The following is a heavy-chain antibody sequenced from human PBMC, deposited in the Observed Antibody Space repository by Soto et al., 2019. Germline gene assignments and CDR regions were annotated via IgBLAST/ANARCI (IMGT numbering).Heavy chain of an antibody. V-gene: IGHV3-53*01. Sequence: GGSLRLSCAASGFTVSSNYMTWVRQAPGKGLEWISAIYSGGSTYYADSVKGRFTISRDNSKNTLYLQMNSLRAEVTAVYYCARARSTAAGLFDYWGLGTLVTVSS. J-gene: IGHJ4*02. CDR3: ARARSTAAGLFDY. CDR1: GFTVSSNY. D-gene: IGHD6-13*01. CDR2: IYSGGST.